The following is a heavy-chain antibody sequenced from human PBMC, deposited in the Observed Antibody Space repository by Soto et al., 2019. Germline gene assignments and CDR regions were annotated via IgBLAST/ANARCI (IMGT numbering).Heavy chain of an antibody. V-gene: IGHV4-34*01. CDR2: INHSGNT. CDR1: GGSFSGYY. D-gene: IGHD3-10*01. Sequence: SETLSLTCAVYGGSFSGYYWSWIRQPPGKGLEWIGEINHSGNTNYNPSLKSRVTISVDTSKNQFSLKLSSVTAADTAVYYRAILVRGVTLGYYYYYMDVWGKGTTVTVSS. J-gene: IGHJ6*03. CDR3: AILVRGVTLGYYYYYMDV.